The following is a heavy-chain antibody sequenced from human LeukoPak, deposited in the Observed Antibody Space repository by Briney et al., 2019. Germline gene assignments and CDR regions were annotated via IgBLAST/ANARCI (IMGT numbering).Heavy chain of an antibody. CDR2: IYSGGST. D-gene: IGHD1-26*01. CDR3: ARDGGMGATYYFDY. J-gene: IGHJ4*02. V-gene: IGHV3-53*01. CDR1: GFTVSSNY. Sequence: GGSLRLSCAASGFTVSSNYMSWVRQAPGKGLKWVSVIYSGGSTYYADSVKGRFTISRDNSKNTLYLQMNSLRAEDTAVCYCARDGGMGATYYFDYWGQGTLVTVSS.